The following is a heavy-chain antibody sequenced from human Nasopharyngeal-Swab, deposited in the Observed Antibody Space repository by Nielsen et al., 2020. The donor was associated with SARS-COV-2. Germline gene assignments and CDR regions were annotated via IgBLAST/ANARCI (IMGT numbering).Heavy chain of an antibody. CDR1: GFTFDDYA. D-gene: IGHD5-18*01. CDR2: ISWNSGSI. J-gene: IGHJ6*03. V-gene: IGHV3-9*01. Sequence: SLKISCAASGFTFDDYAMHWVRQAPGKGLEWVSGISWNSGSIGYADSVKGRFTISRDNAKNSLYLQMNSLRAEDTALYYCAKDEGYSYGSYYYYYMDVWGKGTTVTVSS. CDR3: AKDEGYSYGSYYYYYMDV.